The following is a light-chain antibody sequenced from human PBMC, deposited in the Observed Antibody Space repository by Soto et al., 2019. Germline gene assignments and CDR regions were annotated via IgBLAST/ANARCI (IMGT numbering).Light chain of an antibody. Sequence: QSVLTQPRSVSGSPGHSVTISCTGTSSDVGGYNYVSWYQQHPGKAPKLMIYDVSKRPSGVPDRFSGSKSGNTASLTISGLQADDEADYYCCSYVGSYSYVFGTGTKVTVL. J-gene: IGLJ1*01. CDR2: DVS. CDR3: CSYVGSYSYV. V-gene: IGLV2-11*01. CDR1: SSDVGGYNY.